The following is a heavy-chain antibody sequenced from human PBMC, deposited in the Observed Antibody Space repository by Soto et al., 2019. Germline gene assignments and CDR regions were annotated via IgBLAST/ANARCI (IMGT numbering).Heavy chain of an antibody. CDR2: IYPGDSDT. D-gene: IGHD3-10*01. CDR1: GYSFTSYW. J-gene: IGHJ5*02. Sequence: GESLKISCKGSGYSFTSYWIGWVRQMPGKGLEWMGIIYPGDSDTRYSPSFQGQVTISADKSISTAYLQWSSLKASDTAMYYYARSRGSGSLFLYNWFDPWGQGTLVTVSS. CDR3: ARSRGSGSLFLYNWFDP. V-gene: IGHV5-51*01.